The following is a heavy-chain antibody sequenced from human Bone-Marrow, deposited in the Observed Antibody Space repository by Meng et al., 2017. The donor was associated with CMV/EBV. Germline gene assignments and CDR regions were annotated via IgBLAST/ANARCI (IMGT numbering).Heavy chain of an antibody. V-gene: IGHV3-13*03. CDR3: ARETRPTAFDD. Sequence: GESLKISCAACGFTFSSYDMHWVRQATGKGLEWVSAIGTAGDTYYPGSVKGQFTISRENAKNSLYLQMNSLRAEDTAVYYCARETRPTAFDDWGQGTLVTVSS. J-gene: IGHJ4*02. CDR1: GFTFSSYD. CDR2: IGTAGDT. D-gene: IGHD4-23*01.